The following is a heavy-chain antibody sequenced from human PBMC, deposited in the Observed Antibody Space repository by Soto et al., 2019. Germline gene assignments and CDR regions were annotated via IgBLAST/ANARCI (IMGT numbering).Heavy chain of an antibody. J-gene: IGHJ3*02. Sequence: GGSLRLSCAASGFTCRSYDMSWVRQAPGKGLEWVSTILVGGSTHYPDSVKGRFTISRDNSKNTVFLQMNSLTAGDTAVYYCAKATATGGGAFDICGQGTMVTVSS. CDR2: ILVGGST. V-gene: IGHV3-23*01. CDR3: AKATATGGGAFDI. D-gene: IGHD2-8*02. CDR1: GFTCRSYD.